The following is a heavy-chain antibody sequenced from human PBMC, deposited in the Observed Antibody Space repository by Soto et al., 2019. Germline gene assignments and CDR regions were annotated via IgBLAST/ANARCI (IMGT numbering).Heavy chain of an antibody. J-gene: IGHJ4*02. CDR3: ANRYYDGSGYLHDY. CDR2: IHNSANT. D-gene: IGHD3-22*01. Sequence: PETLALTCTVTGVSISFHYWAWRRQPPGKRLEYIGYIHNSANTNYNPSLKSRVAVSVDTSKNQFSLRLSSVTAADTAVYYCANRYYDGSGYLHDYWGQGILVTVS. CDR1: GVSISFHY. V-gene: IGHV4-59*11.